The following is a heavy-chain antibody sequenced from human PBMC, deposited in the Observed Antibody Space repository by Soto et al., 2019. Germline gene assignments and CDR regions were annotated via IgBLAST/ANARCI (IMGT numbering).Heavy chain of an antibody. CDR1: GFTFSSYG. CDR3: AKDLVRDSSGYYYDYFDY. D-gene: IGHD3-22*01. V-gene: IGHV3-30*18. J-gene: IGHJ4*02. Sequence: GGSLRLSCAASGFTFSSYGMHWVRQAPGKGLEWVAVISYDGSNKYYADSVKGRFTISRDNSKNTLYRQMNSLRAEDTAVYYCAKDLVRDSSGYYYDYFDYWGQGTLVTVSS. CDR2: ISYDGSNK.